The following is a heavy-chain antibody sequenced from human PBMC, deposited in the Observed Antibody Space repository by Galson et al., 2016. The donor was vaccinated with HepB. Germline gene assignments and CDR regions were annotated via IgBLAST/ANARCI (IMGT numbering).Heavy chain of an antibody. J-gene: IGHJ6*02. CDR1: GFTFSSYG. V-gene: IGHV3-30*18. D-gene: IGHD2-15*01. CDR2: ISFDGSNK. CDR3: AKEAYCSGGSCYSYYYYYGMDV. Sequence: SLRLSCAASGFTFSSYGMHWVRQAPGKGLEWVAVISFDGSNKYYADSVKGRFTISRDNSKNTLYLQMNSLRAEDTAVYYCAKEAYCSGGSCYSYYYYYGMDVWGQGTTVTVSS.